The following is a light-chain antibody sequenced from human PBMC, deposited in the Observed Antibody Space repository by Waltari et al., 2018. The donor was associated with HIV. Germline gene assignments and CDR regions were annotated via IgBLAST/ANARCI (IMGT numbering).Light chain of an antibody. J-gene: IGKJ4*01. CDR3: QQRSNWPLT. V-gene: IGKV3-11*01. CDR2: DAS. CDR1: QSVSSY. Sequence: EIVLTQSPATLSLSPGERATLSCRASQSVSSYLAWYQQKPGEAPRLLIYDASNRATGIPPRFSGSGSGTDFTLTISSLEPEDFAVYYCQQRSNWPLTFGG.